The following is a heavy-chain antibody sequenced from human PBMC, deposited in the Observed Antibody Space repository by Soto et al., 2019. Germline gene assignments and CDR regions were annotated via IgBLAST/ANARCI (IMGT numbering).Heavy chain of an antibody. CDR3: ATDPGYCSSTSCYFRAY. J-gene: IGHJ4*02. CDR1: GYTLTELS. V-gene: IGHV1-24*01. Sequence: ASVKVSCKVSGYTLTELSTHWVRQAPGKGLEWMGGFDPEDGETIYAQKFQGRVTMTEDTSTDTAYMELSSLRSEDTAVYYCATDPGYCSSTSCYFRAYWGQGTLVTVSS. D-gene: IGHD2-2*01. CDR2: FDPEDGET.